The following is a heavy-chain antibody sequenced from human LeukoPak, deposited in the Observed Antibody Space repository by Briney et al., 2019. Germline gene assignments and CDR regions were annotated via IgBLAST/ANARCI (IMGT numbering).Heavy chain of an antibody. V-gene: IGHV1-8*03. Sequence: ASVKVSCKASGYIFTTYDIGWVRKATGQGLEWMGWLNPNSGNAGYAQKFQGRVTISRNTSISTAYMELSSLRSDDTAIYYCARRKFLGWFDPWGQGTLVTVSS. CDR2: LNPNSGNA. CDR3: ARRKFLGWFDP. CDR1: GYIFTTYD. J-gene: IGHJ5*02. D-gene: IGHD7-27*01.